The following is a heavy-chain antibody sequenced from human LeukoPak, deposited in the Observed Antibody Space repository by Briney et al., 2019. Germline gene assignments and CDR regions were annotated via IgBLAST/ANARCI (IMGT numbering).Heavy chain of an antibody. D-gene: IGHD3-9*01. J-gene: IGHJ4*02. Sequence: PGGSLRLSCAASGFTFSSYGMHWVRQAPGKGLEWVAVISYDGSNKYYADSVKGRFTISRDNSKNTLYLQMNSLRAEDTAVYYCAKDVPLSDYWGRGTLVTVSS. CDR2: ISYDGSNK. V-gene: IGHV3-30*18. CDR1: GFTFSSYG. CDR3: AKDVPLSDY.